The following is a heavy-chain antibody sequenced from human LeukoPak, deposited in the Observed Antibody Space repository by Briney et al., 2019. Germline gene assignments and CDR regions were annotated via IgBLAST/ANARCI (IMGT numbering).Heavy chain of an antibody. D-gene: IGHD2-21*02. CDR1: AFTFSNYG. CDR2: ISYDGSDK. J-gene: IGHJ4*02. Sequence: GGSLRLSCAASAFTFSNYGMHWVRQAPGKGLEWVAVISYDGSDKYYADSVKGRFTISRDNSKNTLYLQMNSLRAEDTAVYYCAKGISGGDCPDYWGQGTLVTVSS. V-gene: IGHV3-30*18. CDR3: AKGISGGDCPDY.